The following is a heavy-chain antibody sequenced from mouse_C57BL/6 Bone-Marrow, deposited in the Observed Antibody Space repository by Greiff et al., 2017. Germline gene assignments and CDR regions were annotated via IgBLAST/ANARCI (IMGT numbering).Heavy chain of an antibody. J-gene: IGHJ1*03. V-gene: IGHV5-6*01. CDR2: ISSGGSYT. CDR1: GFTFSSYG. CDR3: ARGGVWYFDV. Sequence: EVKLVESGGDLVKPGGSLKLSCAASGFTFSSYGMSWVRQTPDKRLAWVATISSGGSYTYYPDSVKGRFPISRDNAKITLYLQVGSLMSEYTAMYYCARGGVWYFDVWGTGTTVTVSS.